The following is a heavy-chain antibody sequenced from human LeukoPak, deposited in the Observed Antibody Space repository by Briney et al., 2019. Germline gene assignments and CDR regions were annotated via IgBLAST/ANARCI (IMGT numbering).Heavy chain of an antibody. D-gene: IGHD6-13*01. CDR2: ISGGGGSS. CDR1: GFTFNSYA. J-gene: IGHJ4*02. V-gene: IGHV3-23*01. Sequence: PGGSLRLSCAASGFTFNSYAMSWVRQAPGKGLEWVSSISGGGGSSYYPDSVKGRFTISRDNSKNTLYLQMISLRAEDTAVYYCAKQTGSSTWYSPIDYWGQGTLVTVSS. CDR3: AKQTGSSTWYSPIDY.